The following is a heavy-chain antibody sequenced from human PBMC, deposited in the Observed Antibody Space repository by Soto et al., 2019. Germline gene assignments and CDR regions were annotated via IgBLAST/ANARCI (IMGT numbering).Heavy chain of an antibody. V-gene: IGHV1-8*01. D-gene: IGHD3-10*01. Sequence: ASVKVSCKASGYTFTNYEINWVRQATGQGLEWMGWMNPGSGNTGYAHKFQGRVTMTRNTSISTSYMELSRLGSDDTAIYYCARMASSGSLNWFDPWRQGTLVTVSS. CDR3: ARMASSGSLNWFDP. CDR1: GYTFTNYE. CDR2: MNPGSGNT. J-gene: IGHJ5*02.